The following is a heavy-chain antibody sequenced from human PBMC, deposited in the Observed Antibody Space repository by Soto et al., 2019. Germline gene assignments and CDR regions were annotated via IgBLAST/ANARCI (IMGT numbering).Heavy chain of an antibody. CDR2: ISAYNGNT. Sequence: QVQLVQSGAAVKKPGASVKVSCKASGYTFTSHGISWVRQAPGQGLEWMGWISAYNGNTNYAQKLQGRVTMTTDTSTSTAYVGLRSLRSDDTAVYYCARVGGGGDYSGAMDVWGQGTTVTVSS. D-gene: IGHD4-17*01. CDR1: GYTFTSHG. J-gene: IGHJ6*02. V-gene: IGHV1-18*04. CDR3: ARVGGGGDYSGAMDV.